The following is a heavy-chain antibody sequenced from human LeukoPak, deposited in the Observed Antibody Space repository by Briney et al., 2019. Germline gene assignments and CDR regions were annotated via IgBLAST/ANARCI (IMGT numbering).Heavy chain of an antibody. CDR1: GGPINRYY. D-gene: IGHD3-16*01. CDR2: IYSSGST. CDR3: ARGPTTYYFDN. Sequence: SETLSLTCTVSGGPINRYYWSWIRQTPGKGLEWIGYIYSSGSTNYNPSLKSRVIISVDTSKNQFSLKLNSVTAADTAVFYCARGPTTYYFDNWGQGTLVTVSS. V-gene: IGHV4-59*01. J-gene: IGHJ4*02.